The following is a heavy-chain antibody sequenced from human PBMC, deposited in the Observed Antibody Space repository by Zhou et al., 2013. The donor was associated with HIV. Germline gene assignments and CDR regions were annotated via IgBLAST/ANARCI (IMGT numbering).Heavy chain of an antibody. CDR1: GGTFSSYA. J-gene: IGHJ2*01. Sequence: QVQLVQSGAEVKKPGSSVKVSCKASGGTFSSYAISWVRQAPGQGLEWMGGIIPIFGTANYAQKFQGRVTITTDESTSTAYMELSSLRSEDTAVYYCARGPYVGWNYFWYFDLWGRGTLVTVSS. CDR2: IIPIFGTA. D-gene: IGHD1-7*01. V-gene: IGHV1-69*05. CDR3: ARGPYVGWNYFWYFDL.